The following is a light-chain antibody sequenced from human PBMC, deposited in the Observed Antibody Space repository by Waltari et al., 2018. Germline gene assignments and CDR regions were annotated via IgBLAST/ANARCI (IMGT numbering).Light chain of an antibody. CDR3: QQSYSTPPT. Sequence: DIQMTQSPSSLSASVGARVTITCRASQSISSYLNWYQQKPGKAPKLLIYAASSLQSGVRSMFSGSGSGTDFTLTIIRLQPEDFATYYCQQSYSTPPTFGRGKKVEIK. CDR2: AAS. V-gene: IGKV1-39*01. J-gene: IGKJ4*01. CDR1: QSISSY.